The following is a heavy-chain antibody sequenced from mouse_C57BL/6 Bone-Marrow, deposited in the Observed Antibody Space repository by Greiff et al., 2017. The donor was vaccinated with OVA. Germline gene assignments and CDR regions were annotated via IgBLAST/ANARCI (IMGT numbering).Heavy chain of an antibody. CDR1: GYSITSDY. D-gene: IGHD4-1*01. Sequence: EVKVEESGPGLAKPSQSLSLTCSATGYSITSDYWNWIRKFPGNKLEYMGYISYSGSTYYYPSLNSRISITRDTSKNQYYLQLNSVTTEDTATYCCATGTHWYFDVWGTGTTVTVSS. CDR2: ISYSGST. CDR3: ATGTHWYFDV. J-gene: IGHJ1*03. V-gene: IGHV3-8*01.